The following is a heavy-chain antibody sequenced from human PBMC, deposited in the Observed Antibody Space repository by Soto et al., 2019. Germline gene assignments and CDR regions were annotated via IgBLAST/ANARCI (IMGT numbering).Heavy chain of an antibody. J-gene: IGHJ4*02. V-gene: IGHV1-69*02. Sequence: SVKVSCKASGGTFSSYTISWVRQAPGQGLEWMGRIIPILGIANYAQKFQGRVTITADKSTSTAYMELSSLRSEDTAVYYCAKGYCSSTSCYPLDYWGQGTLVTVSS. CDR1: GGTFSSYT. CDR2: IIPILGIA. CDR3: AKGYCSSTSCYPLDY. D-gene: IGHD2-2*01.